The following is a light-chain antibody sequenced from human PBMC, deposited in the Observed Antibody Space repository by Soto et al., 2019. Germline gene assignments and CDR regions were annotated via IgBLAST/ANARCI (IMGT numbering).Light chain of an antibody. J-gene: IGKJ3*01. CDR1: QSVSSSY. CDR3: QQYGSSPRFT. Sequence: EIVLTQSPGTLSLSPGERATLSCRASQSVSSSYLAWYQQKPGQAPRLLIYGASSRATSIPDRFSGSGSGTDFTLTISRLEPEDFAVYYCQQYGSSPRFTFGPGTNVDIK. CDR2: GAS. V-gene: IGKV3-20*01.